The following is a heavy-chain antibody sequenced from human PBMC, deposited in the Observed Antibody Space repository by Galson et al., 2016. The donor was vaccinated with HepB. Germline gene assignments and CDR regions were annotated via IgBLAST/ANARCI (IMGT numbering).Heavy chain of an antibody. J-gene: IGHJ4*02. CDR3: AKPRSSGWYEFDY. D-gene: IGHD6-13*01. Sequence: LRLSCAASGFTFSDYVMSWVRQAPGKGLEWVSVITGSGDTTYYAGSVKGRFTISRDNSKNTLFLQMNSLRAEDTAIYYCAKPRSSGWYEFDYWGQGTLVTVSS. CDR2: ITGSGDTT. V-gene: IGHV3-23*01. CDR1: GFTFSDYV.